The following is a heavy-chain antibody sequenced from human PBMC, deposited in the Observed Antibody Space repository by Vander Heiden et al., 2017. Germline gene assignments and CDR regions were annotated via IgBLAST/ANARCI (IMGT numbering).Heavy chain of an antibody. CDR2: ISGSGGTT. CDR3: AKDPHYDFWSGYSNWFDP. D-gene: IGHD3-3*01. CDR1: GFPFRSHA. V-gene: IGHV3-23*01. J-gene: IGHJ5*02. Sequence: EVQLLESGGGSVQPGGSLRRSCAASGFPFRSHAMSWVRQAPGKGLEWVSTISGSGGTTYYADSVKGRFTISRDNSKNTLYLQMNSLRAEDTAVYYCAKDPHYDFWSGYSNWFDPWGQGTLVTVSS.